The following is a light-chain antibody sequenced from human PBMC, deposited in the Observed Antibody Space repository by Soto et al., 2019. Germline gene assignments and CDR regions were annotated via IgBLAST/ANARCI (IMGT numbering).Light chain of an antibody. CDR3: QQCSTWPVT. Sequence: EIVLTQSPATLSLSPWERATLSCRASQSDSSYLACYQQKPGQAPRLLIDDSFNRSTGITARFSGSGSGTDFTLTISGLAPDDCAVYYCQQCSTWPVTVGQGTLMEIK. J-gene: IGKJ5*01. CDR1: QSDSSY. V-gene: IGKV3-11*01. CDR2: DSF.